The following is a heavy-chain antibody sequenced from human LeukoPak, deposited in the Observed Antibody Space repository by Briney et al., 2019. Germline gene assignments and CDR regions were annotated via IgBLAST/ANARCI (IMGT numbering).Heavy chain of an antibody. D-gene: IGHD6-13*01. Sequence: LGGSLRLSCAASGFTFMNAWMSWVRQAPGKGLEWVGRIKSKTDGGTADYAAPVKGRFTISRDDSKNTLYLQLNSLKTEDTAVYYCATLKTETSSFLWGQGTLVTVSS. CDR2: IKSKTDGGTA. J-gene: IGHJ4*02. CDR3: ATLKTETSSFL. V-gene: IGHV3-15*01. CDR1: GFTFMNAW.